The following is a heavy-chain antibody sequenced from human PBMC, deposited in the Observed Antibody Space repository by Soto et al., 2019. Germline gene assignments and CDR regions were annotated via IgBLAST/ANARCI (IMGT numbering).Heavy chain of an antibody. CDR2: ISYDGSNK. Sequence: GGSLRLSCAASGFTFSSYGMHWVRQAPGKGLEWVAVISYDGSNKYYADSVKGRFTISRDNSKNTLYLQMNSLRAEDTAVYYCARPASGWLVHPFDYWGQGTLVTVSS. CDR3: ARPASGWLVHPFDY. D-gene: IGHD6-19*01. V-gene: IGHV3-30*03. J-gene: IGHJ4*02. CDR1: GFTFSSYG.